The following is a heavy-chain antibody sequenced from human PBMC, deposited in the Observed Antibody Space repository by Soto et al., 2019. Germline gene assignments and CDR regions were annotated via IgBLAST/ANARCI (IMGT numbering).Heavy chain of an antibody. Sequence: SETLSLTCTVSGGSVSSGSYYWTWIRQPPGKGLEWIGYIYYRGNTNYNPSLKSRVTISVDTSTNQFSLKLSSVSAADTAVYYCARQAVYYDSSGYLDYWGQGTLVTVSS. J-gene: IGHJ4*02. CDR3: ARQAVYYDSSGYLDY. CDR2: IYYRGNT. CDR1: GGSVSSGSYY. D-gene: IGHD3-22*01. V-gene: IGHV4-61*01.